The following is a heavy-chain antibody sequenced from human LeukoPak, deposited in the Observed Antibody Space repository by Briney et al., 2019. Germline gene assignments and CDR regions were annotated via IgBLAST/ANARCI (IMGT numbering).Heavy chain of an antibody. V-gene: IGHV4-34*01. J-gene: IGHJ4*02. CDR1: GGSFSDYY. CDR3: AREVTVTGRGDY. CDR2: INHSGST. D-gene: IGHD4-17*01. Sequence: SETLSLTCAVYGGSFSDYYWSWIRQPPGKGLEWIGEINHSGSTNYNPSLKSRVTISVDTSKNQFSLKLSSVTAADTAVYYCAREVTVTGRGDYWGQGTLVTVSS.